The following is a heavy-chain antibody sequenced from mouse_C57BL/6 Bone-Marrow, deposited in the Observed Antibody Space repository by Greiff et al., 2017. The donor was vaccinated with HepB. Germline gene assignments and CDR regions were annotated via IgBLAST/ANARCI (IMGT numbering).Heavy chain of an antibody. Sequence: VQLQQPGAELVKPGASVKLSCKASGYTFTSYWMHWVKQRPGQGLEWIGMIHPNSGSTNYNEKFKSKATLTVDKSSSTAYMQLSSLTSEDSAVYYCARWGDGYSPHYFDYWGQGTTLTVSS. CDR3: ARWGDGYSPHYFDY. D-gene: IGHD2-3*01. J-gene: IGHJ2*01. CDR1: GYTFTSYW. CDR2: IHPNSGST. V-gene: IGHV1-64*01.